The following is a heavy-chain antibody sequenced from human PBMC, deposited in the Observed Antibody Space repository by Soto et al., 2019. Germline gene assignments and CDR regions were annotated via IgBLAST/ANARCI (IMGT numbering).Heavy chain of an antibody. CDR1: GFTFNNYA. Sequence: EVQLLESGGGLVQPGGSLRLSCVVSGFTFNNYAMNWVRQGPGKGLEWVSGISGGGGTTFYADSVKGWFTISRDNSKNTLFLQMNSLRAEDTALYYCAKDINYDFWSGFTSDYWGQGSLVAVSS. CDR3: AKDINYDFWSGFTSDY. J-gene: IGHJ4*02. V-gene: IGHV3-23*01. CDR2: ISGGGGTT. D-gene: IGHD3-3*01.